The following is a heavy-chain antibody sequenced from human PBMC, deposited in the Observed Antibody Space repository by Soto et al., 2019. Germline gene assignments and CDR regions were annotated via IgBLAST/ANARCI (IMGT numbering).Heavy chain of an antibody. Sequence: QVQLVQSGAEVKKPGASVKVSCKASGYTFTNYDINWVRQATGQGLEWMGWMNPNSGNTGYAQKFQGRVTMTTNTSKSTAYMELSSLRSEDTAVYYCARGRSGVYYYYMDVWGKGTTVTVSS. CDR2: MNPNSGNT. D-gene: IGHD3-3*01. CDR3: ARGRSGVYYYYMDV. J-gene: IGHJ6*03. V-gene: IGHV1-8*01. CDR1: GYTFTNYD.